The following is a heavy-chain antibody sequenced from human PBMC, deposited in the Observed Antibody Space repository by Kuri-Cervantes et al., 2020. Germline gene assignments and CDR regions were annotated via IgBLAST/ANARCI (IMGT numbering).Heavy chain of an antibody. V-gene: IGHV3-30*18. CDR1: GFTFSSYG. Sequence: LSLTCAASGFTFSSYGMHWVRQAPGKGLEWVAVISYDGSNKYYADSVKGRFTISRDNSKNTLYPQMNSLRAEDTAVYYCAKETLYSYGFPVYDFDYWGQGTLVTVSS. CDR3: AKETLYSYGFPVYDFDY. CDR2: ISYDGSNK. J-gene: IGHJ4*02. D-gene: IGHD5-18*01.